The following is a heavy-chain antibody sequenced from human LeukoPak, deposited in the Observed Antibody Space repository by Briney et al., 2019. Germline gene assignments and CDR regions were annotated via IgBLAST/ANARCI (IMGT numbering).Heavy chain of an antibody. J-gene: IGHJ3*02. Sequence: GGSLRLSCSASGFNVNTFAMTWVRQAPGKGLEWVSAISGSGGSTYYADSVKGRFTISRDNSKNTLYLQMNSLRAEDTAVYYCAEDLGYSSSWYEVFDIWGQGTMITVSS. CDR2: ISGSGGST. V-gene: IGHV3-23*01. D-gene: IGHD6-13*01. CDR3: AEDLGYSSSWYEVFDI. CDR1: GFNVNTFA.